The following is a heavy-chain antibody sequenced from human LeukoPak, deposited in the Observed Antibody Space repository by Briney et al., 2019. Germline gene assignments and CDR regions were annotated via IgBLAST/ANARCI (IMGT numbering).Heavy chain of an antibody. J-gene: IGHJ6*02. CDR3: ARETGYGSSWCFGLDYYYGMDV. Sequence: GGSLRLSCAASGFTFSDYYMSWIRQAPGKGLEWVSYISSSGSTIYYADSVKGRFTISRDNAKNSLYLQMNSLRAEDTAVYYCARETGYGSSWCFGLDYYYGMDVWGQGTTVTVSS. D-gene: IGHD6-13*01. V-gene: IGHV3-11*01. CDR2: ISSSGSTI. CDR1: GFTFSDYY.